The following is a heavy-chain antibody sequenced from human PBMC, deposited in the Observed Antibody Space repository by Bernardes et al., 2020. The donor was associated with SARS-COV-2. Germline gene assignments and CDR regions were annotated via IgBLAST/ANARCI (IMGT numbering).Heavy chain of an antibody. CDR3: AKGGSVLDYGDYFDY. CDR1: GFTFSSYA. J-gene: IGHJ4*02. CDR2: ISGSGGST. D-gene: IGHD4-17*01. Sequence: GGSLRLSCAASGFTFSSYAMSWVRQAPGKGLEWVSAISGSGGSTYYADSVKGRFTISRDNSKNTLYLQMTSLRAEDTAVYYCAKGGSVLDYGDYFDYWGQGTLVTVSS. V-gene: IGHV3-23*01.